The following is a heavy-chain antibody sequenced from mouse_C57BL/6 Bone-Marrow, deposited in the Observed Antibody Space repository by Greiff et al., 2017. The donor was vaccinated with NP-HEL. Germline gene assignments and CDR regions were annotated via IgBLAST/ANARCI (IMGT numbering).Heavy chain of an antibody. CDR3: ARGGYYYGSFDY. V-gene: IGHV1-47*01. CDR2: FHPYNDDT. CDR1: GYTFTTYP. Sequence: QVQLKESGAELVKPGASVKMSCKASGYTFTTYPIEWMKQNHGKSLEWIGNFHPYNDDTKYNEKFKGKATLTVEKSSSTVYLELSRLTSDDSAVYYCARGGYYYGSFDYWGQGTTLTVSS. J-gene: IGHJ2*01. D-gene: IGHD1-1*01.